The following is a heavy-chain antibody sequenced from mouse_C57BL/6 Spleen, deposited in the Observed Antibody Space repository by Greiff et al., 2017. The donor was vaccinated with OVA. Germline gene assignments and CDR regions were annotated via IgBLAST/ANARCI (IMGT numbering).Heavy chain of an antibody. CDR2: ILPGSGST. D-gene: IGHD1-1*01. CDR3: ARNDGSPFYCDY. V-gene: IGHV1-9*01. J-gene: IGHJ2*01. CDR1: GYTFTGYW. Sequence: VQLQQSGAELMKPGASVKLSCKATGYTFTGYWIEWVKQRPGHGLEWIGEILPGSGSTNYNEKFTGKATFTADTSSNPAYMQLRSLKAEDSAICYSARNDGSPFYCDYWGQGTTLTVSS.